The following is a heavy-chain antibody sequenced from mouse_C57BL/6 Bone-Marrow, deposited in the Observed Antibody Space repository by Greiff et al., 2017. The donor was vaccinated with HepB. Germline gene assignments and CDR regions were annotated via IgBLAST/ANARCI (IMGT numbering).Heavy chain of an antibody. CDR3: ARDYGSPYYFDY. CDR2: IDPSDSYT. Sequence: QVQLQQSGAELVKPGASVKLSCKASGYTFTSYWMQWVKQRPGQGLEWIGEIDPSDSYTNYNQKFKGKATLTVDTSSSTAYMQLSSLTSEDSAVYYCARDYGSPYYFDYWGQGTTLTVSS. D-gene: IGHD1-1*01. V-gene: IGHV1-50*01. CDR1: GYTFTSYW. J-gene: IGHJ2*01.